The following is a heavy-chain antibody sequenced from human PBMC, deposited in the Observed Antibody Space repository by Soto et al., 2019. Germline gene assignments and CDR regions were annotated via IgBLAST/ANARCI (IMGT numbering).Heavy chain of an antibody. Sequence: GGSLRLSCAASGFTFSSYEMNLVRQAPGKGLEWVSYISSSGSTIYYADSVKGRFTISRDNAKNSLYLQMNSLRAEDTAVYYCARDRARVTTLWERFDYWGQGTLVTVSS. CDR3: ARDRARVTTLWERFDY. J-gene: IGHJ4*02. V-gene: IGHV3-48*03. D-gene: IGHD4-17*01. CDR2: ISSSGSTI. CDR1: GFTFSSYE.